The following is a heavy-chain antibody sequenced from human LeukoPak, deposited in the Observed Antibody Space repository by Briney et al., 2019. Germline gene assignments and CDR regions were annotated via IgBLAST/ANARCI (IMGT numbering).Heavy chain of an antibody. V-gene: IGHV4-61*02. CDR1: GGSISSGSYY. CDR3: ARETKLMGYSSGLGFNY. J-gene: IGHJ4*02. Sequence: SETLSLTCTVSGGSISSGSYYWSWIRQPAGKGLEWIGRIYTSGSTNYNPSLKSRVTISVDTSKNQFSLNLTSVTAADTAVYYCARETKLMGYSSGLGFNYWGQGTLVTVSS. D-gene: IGHD6-19*01. CDR2: IYTSGST.